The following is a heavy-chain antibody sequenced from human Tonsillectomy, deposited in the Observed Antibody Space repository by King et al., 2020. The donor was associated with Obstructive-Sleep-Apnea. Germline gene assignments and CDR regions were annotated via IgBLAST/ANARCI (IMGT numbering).Heavy chain of an antibody. J-gene: IGHJ4*02. CDR3: AKAPYYDFWSGYYIDY. V-gene: IGHV3-23*04. CDR2: IMGSGGST. CDR1: GFTFSSYA. D-gene: IGHD3-3*01. Sequence: VQLVESGGGLVQPGGSLRLSCAASGFTFSSYAMSWFRQAPGKGLECVSAIMGSGGSTYYADSGKGRFTISRDKSKNTLYLQMNSLRAVDTAVYYCAKAPYYDFWSGYYIDYWGQGTLVTVSS.